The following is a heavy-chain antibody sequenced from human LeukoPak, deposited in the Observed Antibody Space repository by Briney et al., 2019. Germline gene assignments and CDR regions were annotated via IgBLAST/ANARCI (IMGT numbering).Heavy chain of an antibody. CDR3: AKGYKRYSSSSVLGY. J-gene: IGHJ4*02. V-gene: IGHV3-23*01. Sequence: PGGSLRLSCAASGFTFSSYGMSWVRQAPGKGLEWVSAISGSGGSTYYADSVKGRFTISRDNSKNTLYLQMNSLRAEDTAVYYCAKGYKRYSSSSVLGYWGQGTLVTVSS. CDR2: ISGSGGST. D-gene: IGHD6-13*01. CDR1: GFTFSSYG.